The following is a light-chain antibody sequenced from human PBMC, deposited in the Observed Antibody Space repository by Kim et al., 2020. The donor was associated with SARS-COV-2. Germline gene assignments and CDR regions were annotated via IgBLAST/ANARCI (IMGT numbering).Light chain of an antibody. CDR3: QQYNSPWP. V-gene: IGKV1-5*01. CDR2: DAS. J-gene: IGKJ1*01. CDR1: QSISSW. Sequence: GDRVTITCRASQSISSWLAWYQQKPGKAPKLLIYDASSLESGVPSRFSGSGSGTEFTLTISSLQPDDFATYYCQQYNSPWPFGQGTKV.